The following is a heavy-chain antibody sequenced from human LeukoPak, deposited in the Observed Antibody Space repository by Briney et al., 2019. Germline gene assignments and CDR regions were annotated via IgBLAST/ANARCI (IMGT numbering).Heavy chain of an antibody. D-gene: IGHD1-14*01. CDR2: ISSSGSTT. V-gene: IGHV3-48*03. J-gene: IGHJ4*02. Sequence: PGGSLRLFCVASGFTFSSYEMNWARQAPGKGLEWFSYISSSGSTTHYADSAKGRFTISRDNAKNSLYLQMNSLRGEDTAVYYCAAKEGTRSDFDYWGQGTLVTVAS. CDR1: GFTFSSYE. CDR3: AAKEGTRSDFDY.